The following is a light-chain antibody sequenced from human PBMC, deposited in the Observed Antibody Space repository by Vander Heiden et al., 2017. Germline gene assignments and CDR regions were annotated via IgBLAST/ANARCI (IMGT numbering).Light chain of an antibody. CDR2: EVT. CDR3: TSDSTGSNRYV. J-gene: IGLJ1*01. Sequence: QSALTQPASVSGSPGQSITISCTGTSRDVGNSNYVSRYQQRPGKAPNVGIFEVTGRHAAVSARFSASKSATTASLTTPGLQAEDGADYYCTSDSTGSNRYVFGTGTKVTVI. CDR1: SRDVGNSNY. V-gene: IGLV2-14*01.